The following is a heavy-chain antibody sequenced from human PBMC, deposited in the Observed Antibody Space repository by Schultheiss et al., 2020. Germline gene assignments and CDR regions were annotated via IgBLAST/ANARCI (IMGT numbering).Heavy chain of an antibody. D-gene: IGHD2-2*01. V-gene: IGHV4-34*01. CDR3: AKDPIVVVPAAIDDVFDY. CDR1: GGSFSGYY. Sequence: SQTLSLTCAVYGGSFSGYYWSWIRQPPGKGLEWIGEINHSGSTNYNPSLKSRVTISVDTSKNQFSLKLSSVTAADTAVYYCAKDPIVVVPAAIDDVFDYWGQGTLVTVSA. J-gene: IGHJ4*02. CDR2: INHSGST.